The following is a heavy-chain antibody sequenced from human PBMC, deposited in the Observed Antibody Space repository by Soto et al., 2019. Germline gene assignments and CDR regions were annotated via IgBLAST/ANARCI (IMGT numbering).Heavy chain of an antibody. D-gene: IGHD4-4*01. CDR1: GFSFSSAW. CDR3: ARDRAYRRFDY. Sequence: EVQLVESGGGLVQPGGSLRLSCAVSGFSFSSAWMAWIRQAPGKGLERVAIMNEDGSERYYVDSVKGRFTISRDNAKNALFLQMNSLRFEDTAVYFFARDRAYRRFDYWGQGSLVTVPS. J-gene: IGHJ4*02. CDR2: MNEDGSER. V-gene: IGHV3-7*03.